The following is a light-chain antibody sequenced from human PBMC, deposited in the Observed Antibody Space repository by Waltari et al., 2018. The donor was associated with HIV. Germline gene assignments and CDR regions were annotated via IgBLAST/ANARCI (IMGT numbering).Light chain of an antibody. V-gene: IGLV2-14*03. CDR1: SSAISTYDF. CDR3: SSYTTSNTVV. Sequence: QSALTQPASVSGSPGQSITISSSGTSSAISTYDFVSWYQKHPAKAPKLLIYDVTTRPSGVSRRFSGSKSGSTASLTISSIQADDEADYYCSSYTTSNTVVFGPGTKLSVL. J-gene: IGLJ2*01. CDR2: DVT.